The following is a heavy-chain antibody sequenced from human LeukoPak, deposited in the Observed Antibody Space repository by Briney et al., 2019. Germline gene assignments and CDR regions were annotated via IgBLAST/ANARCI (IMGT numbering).Heavy chain of an antibody. V-gene: IGHV1-18*01. D-gene: IGHD5-12*01. CDR3: ARAGGYSGYDHDYYYYGMDV. CDR2: ISAYNGNT. Sequence: ASVKVSCKASGYTFTSYGTSWVRQAPGQGLEWMGWISAYNGNTNYAQKLQGRVTMTTDTSTSTAYMELRSLRSDDTAVYYCARAGGYSGYDHDYYYYGMDVWGQGTTVTVSS. J-gene: IGHJ6*02. CDR1: GYTFTSYG.